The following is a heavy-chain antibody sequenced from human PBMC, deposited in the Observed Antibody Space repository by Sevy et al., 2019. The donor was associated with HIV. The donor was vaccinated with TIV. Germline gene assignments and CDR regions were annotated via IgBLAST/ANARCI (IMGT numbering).Heavy chain of an antibody. J-gene: IGHJ3*02. Sequence: SETLSLTCSVSAGSISSYYWSWIRQPPGKGLEWIGYIYYSGTTDYNPSLKSRVTISKDKSKKVFFLRLRSVAAADTAVYYCARDNAILTPRAFDIWGQGTMVTVSS. D-gene: IGHD3-9*01. CDR2: IYYSGTT. CDR1: AGSISSYY. V-gene: IGHV4-59*13. CDR3: ARDNAILTPRAFDI.